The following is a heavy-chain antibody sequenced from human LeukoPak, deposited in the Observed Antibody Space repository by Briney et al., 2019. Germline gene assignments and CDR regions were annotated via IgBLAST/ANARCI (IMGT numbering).Heavy chain of an antibody. CDR2: IIPTFGIA. Sequence: SSVKVSCKASGGTSSSYAISWVRQAPGQGLEWMGRIIPTFGIATYAQKFQGRVTITADKSTSTAYMELSSLRSEDTAVYYCARALITIFGVVPKYYYYGMDVWGRGTTVTVSS. CDR3: ARALITIFGVVPKYYYYGMDV. V-gene: IGHV1-69*04. D-gene: IGHD3-3*01. CDR1: GGTSSSYA. J-gene: IGHJ6*02.